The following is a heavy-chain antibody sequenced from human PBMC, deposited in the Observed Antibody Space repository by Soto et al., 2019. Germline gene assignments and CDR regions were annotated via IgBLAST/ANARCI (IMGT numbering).Heavy chain of an antibody. J-gene: IGHJ5*02. CDR3: AKDAVAGNGQWDSFDP. D-gene: IGHD6-19*01. CDR2: IGGGDR. Sequence: EVQLLESGGGLVQPGGSLRLSCKGSGFTFNIYAMSWVRQAPGKGLEWVSGIGGGDRQYADSVKGRFTIPSDDSKNTVYLQTGRVRAEDRAVYYCAKDAVAGNGQWDSFDPWGQGTLVTVSS. CDR1: GFTFNIYA. V-gene: IGHV3-23*01.